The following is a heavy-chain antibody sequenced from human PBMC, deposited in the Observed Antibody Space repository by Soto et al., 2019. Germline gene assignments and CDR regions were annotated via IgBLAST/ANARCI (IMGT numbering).Heavy chain of an antibody. CDR2: ISGSGGST. CDR3: AKSGRDIVVVPAASDY. Sequence: EVQLLESGGGLVQPGGSLRLSCAASGFTFSSYAMSWVRQAPGKGLEWVSAISGSGGSTYYADSVKGRFTISRDNSKNTLYLQMNSPRAEDTAVYYCAKSGRDIVVVPAASDYWGQGTLVTVSS. D-gene: IGHD2-2*01. V-gene: IGHV3-23*01. J-gene: IGHJ4*02. CDR1: GFTFSSYA.